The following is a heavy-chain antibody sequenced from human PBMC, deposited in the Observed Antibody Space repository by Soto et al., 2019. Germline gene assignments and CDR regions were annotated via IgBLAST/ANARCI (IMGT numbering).Heavy chain of an antibody. CDR1: GFTFSSYS. CDR3: AREPGTYYYDSRGYVDY. J-gene: IGHJ4*02. Sequence: EVQLVESGGGLVQPGGSLRLSCAASGFTFSSYSMNWVRQAPGKGLEWVSYISSSSSTIYYADSVKGRFTISRDNAKNSLYLQMNSLRDEDTAVYYCAREPGTYYYDSRGYVDYWGQGTLVTVSS. V-gene: IGHV3-48*02. CDR2: ISSSSSTI. D-gene: IGHD3-22*01.